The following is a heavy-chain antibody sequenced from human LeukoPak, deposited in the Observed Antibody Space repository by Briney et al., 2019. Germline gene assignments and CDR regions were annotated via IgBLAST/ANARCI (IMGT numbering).Heavy chain of an antibody. CDR3: ARAAYDSNGYTANHDY. D-gene: IGHD3-22*01. V-gene: IGHV3-53*01. CDR1: GFTVNNNY. J-gene: IGHJ4*02. Sequence: GGSLRLSCAVSGFTVNNNYMSWVRQAPGKGLEWVSVLYSDGTTYYADSVKGRFTISRDNSKNTLYLQMDNLRVEDAAVYYCARAAYDSNGYTANHDYWGQGTLVTVSS. CDR2: LYSDGTT.